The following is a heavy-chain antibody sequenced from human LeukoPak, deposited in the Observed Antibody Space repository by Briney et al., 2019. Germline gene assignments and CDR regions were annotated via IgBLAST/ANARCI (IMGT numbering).Heavy chain of an antibody. J-gene: IGHJ4*02. CDR3: AGGLDIAVAGPGGYFDY. CDR1: GITFGDYH. Sequence: PGGSLRLSCAASGITFGDYHMNWIRQAPGKGPEWVSYISPGGGATYFADSVKGRFAISRDNARNSLYLQMNGLTAEDTAVYYCAGGLDIAVAGPGGYFDYWGQGTLVTVSS. D-gene: IGHD6-19*01. V-gene: IGHV3-11*01. CDR2: ISPGGGAT.